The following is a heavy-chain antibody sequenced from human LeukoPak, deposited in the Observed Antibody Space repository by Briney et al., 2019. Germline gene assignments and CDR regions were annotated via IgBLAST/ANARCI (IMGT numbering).Heavy chain of an antibody. CDR2: ISAYNGNT. D-gene: IGHD2-21*01. Sequence: VASVKVSCKASGYTFTSYGISWVRQAHGQGLEWMGWISAYNGNTNYAQKLQGRVTMTTETSTSTAYMELRSLRSDDTAVYYCARDIKFPVGWYFDLWGRGTLVTVSS. CDR1: GYTFTSYG. J-gene: IGHJ2*01. CDR3: ARDIKFPVGWYFDL. V-gene: IGHV1-18*01.